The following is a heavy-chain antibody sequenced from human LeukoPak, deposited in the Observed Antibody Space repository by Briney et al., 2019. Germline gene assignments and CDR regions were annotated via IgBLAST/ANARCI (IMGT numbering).Heavy chain of an antibody. Sequence: PGGSLRLSCAASGFTFSSYEMNWVRQAPGKGLEWVSYISSSGSTIYYADSVKGRLTISRDNAKNSLYLQMNSLRAEDTAVYYCARGGSGSPFDYWGQGTLVTVSS. D-gene: IGHD1-26*01. CDR3: ARGGSGSPFDY. V-gene: IGHV3-48*03. CDR1: GFTFSSYE. CDR2: ISSSGSTI. J-gene: IGHJ4*02.